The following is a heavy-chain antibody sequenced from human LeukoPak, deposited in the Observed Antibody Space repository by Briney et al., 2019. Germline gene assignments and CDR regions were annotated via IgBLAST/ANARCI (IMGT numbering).Heavy chain of an antibody. CDR3: ARQVPYTSRPDY. J-gene: IGHJ4*02. V-gene: IGHV4-59*08. Sequence: PSETLSLTCTVSGDSINIYYWTWIPQPPGKGLEWSGYIDYSGNTNYNPSLKSRVTISVDTSKKQFSLKLDAVAAADLAVYYCARQVPYTSRPDYWGQGTLVTVSS. D-gene: IGHD2-2*01. CDR2: IDYSGNT. CDR1: GDSINIYY.